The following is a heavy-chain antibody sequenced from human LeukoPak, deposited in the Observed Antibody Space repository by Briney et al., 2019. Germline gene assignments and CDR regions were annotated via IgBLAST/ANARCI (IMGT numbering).Heavy chain of an antibody. Sequence: GGSLRLSCAASGFTFSDYYMSWIRQAPGKGLEWVSYISSSGSTIYYADSVKGRFTISRDTSKNTLYLQMNSLRAEDTAIYYCAKDHRVYDSSAYLDNWGQGTLVPVSS. V-gene: IGHV3-11*04. CDR2: ISSSGSTI. CDR3: AKDHRVYDSSAYLDN. J-gene: IGHJ4*02. D-gene: IGHD3-22*01. CDR1: GFTFSDYY.